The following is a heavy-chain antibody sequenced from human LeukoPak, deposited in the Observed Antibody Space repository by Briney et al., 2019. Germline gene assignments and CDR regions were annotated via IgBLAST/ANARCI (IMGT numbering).Heavy chain of an antibody. J-gene: IGHJ5*02. Sequence: SQTLSLTCAASGGSISSGGYSWSWIRQPPGKGLEWIGYIYHSGSTNYNPSLKSRVTISVDTSKNQFSLTLSSVTAADTAVYYCARVSSGYKNWFDPWGQGTLVTVSS. D-gene: IGHD3-22*01. CDR1: GGSISSGGYS. CDR2: IYHSGST. CDR3: ARVSSGYKNWFDP. V-gene: IGHV4-30-2*01.